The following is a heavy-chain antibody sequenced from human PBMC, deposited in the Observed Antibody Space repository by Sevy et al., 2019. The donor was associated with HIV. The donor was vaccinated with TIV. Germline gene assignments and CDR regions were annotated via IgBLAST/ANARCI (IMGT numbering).Heavy chain of an antibody. D-gene: IGHD3-9*01. CDR1: GGSINNYY. J-gene: IGHJ2*01. V-gene: IGHV4-59*01. CDR2: IYYTRST. Sequence: SETRSLTCSVSGGSINNYYWTWVRQPPGKGLEWIGDIYYTRSTKYNPSLQSRVSISLDKSKKHFSLKLNSVTAADTVVYFCARDRVSDTLTGPRLYCYFDIWGRGTLVTVSS. CDR3: ARDRVSDTLTGPRLYCYFDI.